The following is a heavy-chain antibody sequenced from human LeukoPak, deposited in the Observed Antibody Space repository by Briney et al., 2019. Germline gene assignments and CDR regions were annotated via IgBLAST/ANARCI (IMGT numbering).Heavy chain of an antibody. CDR1: GGSISSGGYS. Sequence: PSQTLSLTCAVSGGSISSGGYSWSWIRQPPGKGLEWIGYIYHSGSTYYNPSLKSRVTISVDRSKNQFSLKLSSVTAADTAVYYCARGWAAKSWFDPWGQGTLVTVSS. CDR3: ARGWAAKSWFDP. CDR2: IYHSGST. D-gene: IGHD5-24*01. J-gene: IGHJ5*02. V-gene: IGHV4-30-2*01.